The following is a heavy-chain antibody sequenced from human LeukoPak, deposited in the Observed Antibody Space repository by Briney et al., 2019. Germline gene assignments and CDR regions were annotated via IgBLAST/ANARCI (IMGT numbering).Heavy chain of an antibody. CDR1: GSSIGAYS. Sequence: SETLSLTCTVSGSSIGAYSWSWIRQPPGKGLEWIGYIYTTGSTHHNPSLKSRVTMSLGRSKNQFSLRLTYVTAADTAVFYCARHRAEMATITDDAFDMWGRGTMVTVSS. V-gene: IGHV4-4*09. D-gene: IGHD5-24*01. CDR2: IYTTGST. J-gene: IGHJ3*02. CDR3: ARHRAEMATITDDAFDM.